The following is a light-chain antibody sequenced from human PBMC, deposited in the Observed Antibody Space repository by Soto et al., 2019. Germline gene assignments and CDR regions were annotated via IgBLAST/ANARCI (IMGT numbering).Light chain of an antibody. CDR1: QGIRND. V-gene: IGKV1-6*01. CDR2: AAS. J-gene: IGKJ4*01. CDR3: LQDYDYPLT. Sequence: AIQMTQSPSSLSTSLGDRVTISCRASQGIRNDLGWYQQKPGKAPKLLIYAASILQSGVPSRFSGSGSGTDFTLTISSLQPEEFATYYCLQDYDYPLTFGVGTKVQIK.